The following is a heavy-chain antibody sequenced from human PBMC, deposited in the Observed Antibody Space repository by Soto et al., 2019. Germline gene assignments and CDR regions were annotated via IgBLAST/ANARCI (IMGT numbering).Heavy chain of an antibody. CDR2: IIPIFGTA. V-gene: IGHV1-69*01. D-gene: IGHD5-18*01. J-gene: IGHJ6*02. Sequence: QVQLVQSGAEVKKPGSSVKVSCKASGGTFSSYAISWVRQAPGQGLEWMGGIIPIFGTANYAQKFQGRVTITADESTSTAYMELSSVRSEDTAVYYCARDHRAMVPSDYYYYGMDVWGQGTTVTVSS. CDR3: ARDHRAMVPSDYYYYGMDV. CDR1: GGTFSSYA.